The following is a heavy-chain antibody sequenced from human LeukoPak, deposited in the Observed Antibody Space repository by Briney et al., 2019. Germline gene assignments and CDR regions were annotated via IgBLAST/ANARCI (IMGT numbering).Heavy chain of an antibody. CDR2: IKSKTDGGTT. J-gene: IGHJ4*02. D-gene: IGHD3-10*01. Sequence: GGSLRLSCAASGFTFSNAWMSWVLQAPGKGLEWVGRIKSKTDGGTTDYAAPVKGRFTISRDDSKNTLYLQMNSLKTEDTAVYYCLRDWYGSGSYWQIRESYFDYWGQGTLVTVSS. V-gene: IGHV3-15*01. CDR3: LRDWYGSGSYWQIRESYFDY. CDR1: GFTFSNAW.